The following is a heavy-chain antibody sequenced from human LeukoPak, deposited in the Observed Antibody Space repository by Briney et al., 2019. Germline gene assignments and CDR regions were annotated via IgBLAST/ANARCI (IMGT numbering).Heavy chain of an antibody. J-gene: IGHJ4*02. CDR3: ARDPPLLYCSGGSCSSGY. CDR2: ISSSSSYI. V-gene: IGHV3-21*01. D-gene: IGHD2-15*01. Sequence: GGSLRLSCAASGFTFSSYSINWVRQAPGKGLEWVSSISSSSSYIYYADSVKGRFTISRDNAKNSLYLQMNSLRAEDTAVYYCARDPPLLYCSGGSCSSGYWGQGTLVTVSS. CDR1: GFTFSSYS.